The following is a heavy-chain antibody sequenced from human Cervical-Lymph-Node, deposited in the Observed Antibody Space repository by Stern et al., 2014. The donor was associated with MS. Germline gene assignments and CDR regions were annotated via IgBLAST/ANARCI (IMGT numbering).Heavy chain of an antibody. D-gene: IGHD3-16*01. J-gene: IGHJ4*02. Sequence: VQLVESGPGLVKPSQTLSLTCTVSAGSISSCRYYWSWIRQHPGQGLEWIGYVPYSGSTYYNPSLQSRVTISVDTSKNQFSLKLSSVTAADTALYYCARSDRLWGSFDYWGQGTLVTVSS. CDR2: VPYSGST. CDR1: AGSISSCRYY. V-gene: IGHV4-31*03. CDR3: ARSDRLWGSFDY.